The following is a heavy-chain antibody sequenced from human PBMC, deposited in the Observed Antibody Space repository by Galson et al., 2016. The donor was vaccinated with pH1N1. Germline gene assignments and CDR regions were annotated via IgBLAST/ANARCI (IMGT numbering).Heavy chain of an antibody. CDR3: ARVDTKDVTTSWYFDL. Sequence: QAPGQGLEWMGWINPNSGGTNYAQKFQGRVTMTRDTSISTAYMELSRLRSDDTAVYYCARVDTKDVTTSWYFDLWGRGTLVTVSS. CDR2: INPNSGGT. D-gene: IGHD4-17*01. J-gene: IGHJ2*01. V-gene: IGHV1-2*02.